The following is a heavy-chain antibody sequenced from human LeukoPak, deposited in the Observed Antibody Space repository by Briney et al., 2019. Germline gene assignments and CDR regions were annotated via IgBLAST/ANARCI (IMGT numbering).Heavy chain of an antibody. D-gene: IGHD3-10*01. V-gene: IGHV1-8*01. CDR1: GYTFTTYD. CDR2: MNPHSGNT. Sequence: ASVKVSCKASGYTFTTYDIHWVRQATGQGLEWMGWMNPHSGNTGYAQKFQGRVTMTRDTSISTAYMELSSLTSDDTAVYYCTRAPIPGNYWGQGTLATVSS. CDR3: TRAPIPGNY. J-gene: IGHJ4*02.